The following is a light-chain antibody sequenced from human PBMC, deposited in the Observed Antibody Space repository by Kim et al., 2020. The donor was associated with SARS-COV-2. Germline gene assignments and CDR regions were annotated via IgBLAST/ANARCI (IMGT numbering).Light chain of an antibody. CDR3: QVWDSSSDHVV. CDR2: NDA. CDR1: NIGSIS. J-gene: IGLJ2*01. V-gene: IGLV3-21*04. Sequence: SYELTQPPSVSVATGKTARITCGGNNIGSISLHWYQQKPGQAPVLVIYNDADRPSGIPERFSGSNSGNTATLTISRVEAGDEADYYCQVWDSSSDHVVFGGGTQLTVL.